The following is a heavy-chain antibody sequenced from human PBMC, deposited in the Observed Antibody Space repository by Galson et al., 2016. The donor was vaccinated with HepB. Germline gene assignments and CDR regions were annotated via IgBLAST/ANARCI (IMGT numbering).Heavy chain of an antibody. D-gene: IGHD3-10*01. J-gene: IGHJ4*02. CDR3: ARDTMVRGAKMDY. CDR2: IILIFGTT. CDR1: GDTFSTYA. Sequence: VSCKASGDTFSTYAISWVRQTPGQGPEWMGGIILIFGTTNYAQRFQGRVMITADESTSTAYMELSSLRSEDTAVYYCARDTMVRGAKMDYWGQGTLVTVSS. V-gene: IGHV1-69*01.